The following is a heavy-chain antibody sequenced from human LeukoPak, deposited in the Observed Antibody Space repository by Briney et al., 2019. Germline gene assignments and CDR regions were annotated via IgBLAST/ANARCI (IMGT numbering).Heavy chain of an antibody. CDR3: TTDPNFDYVCGTYRLDY. CDR2: ITSRTDGGTT. CDR1: GFTFSNAC. V-gene: IGHV3-15*05. D-gene: IGHD3-16*02. Sequence: PGRTLRLSCAASGFTFSNACLTWGRQAPGKGLEWVGRITSRTDGGTTDYAAPVKGKFTFSREYSKNTLYLQMNSLKTEDTAVYYCTTDPNFDYVCGTYRLDYWGQGTLVTVSS. J-gene: IGHJ4*02.